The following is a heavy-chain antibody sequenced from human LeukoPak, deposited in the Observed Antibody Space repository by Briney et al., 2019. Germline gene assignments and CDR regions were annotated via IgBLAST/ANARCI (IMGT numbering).Heavy chain of an antibody. CDR1: GFTFSSYS. CDR2: ISSSSSYI. Sequence: GGSLRLSCAASGFTFSSYSMNWVRQAPGKGLEWVSSISSSSSYIYYADSVKGRFTISRDNAKNSLYLQMNSLRAEDTAVYYCASYPFAGSYYMDVWGKGTTVTVSS. D-gene: IGHD1-26*01. CDR3: ASYPFAGSYYMDV. V-gene: IGHV3-21*01. J-gene: IGHJ6*03.